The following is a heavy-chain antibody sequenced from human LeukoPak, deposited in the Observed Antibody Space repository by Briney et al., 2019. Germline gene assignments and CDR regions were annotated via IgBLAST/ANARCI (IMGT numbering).Heavy chain of an antibody. V-gene: IGHV3-23*01. J-gene: IGHJ4*02. CDR1: GFTFSSYW. D-gene: IGHD3-22*01. CDR3: AKGLGGIDYYDSSGYGY. Sequence: GGSLRLSCGASGFTFSSYWMSWVRQAPGKGLEGVSAISGGGGSAYYADSAKGRFTISRDNSKNTLYLETTSLRGEDTAVYYCAKGLGGIDYYDSSGYGYWGQGTLVTVSS. CDR2: ISGGGGSA.